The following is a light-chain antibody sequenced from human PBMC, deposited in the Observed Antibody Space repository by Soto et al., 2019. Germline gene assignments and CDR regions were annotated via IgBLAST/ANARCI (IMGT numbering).Light chain of an antibody. CDR1: GSDVGAYNL. CDR2: EVN. V-gene: IGLV2-23*02. J-gene: IGLJ1*01. Sequence: QSALHQAGYVCRSPWQPNHIHCDGTGSDVGAYNLVSWYQQHPGKAPKLIICEVNTRPSGISNRFSGSKSGDTASLTISGLQAEDEADYFCCSYAGTVAYVFGTGTKVTVL. CDR3: CSYAGTVAYV.